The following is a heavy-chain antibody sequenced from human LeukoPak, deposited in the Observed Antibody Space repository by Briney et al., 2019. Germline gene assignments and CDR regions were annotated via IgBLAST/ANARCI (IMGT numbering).Heavy chain of an antibody. Sequence: GGSLRLSCAASGFTFSSHWMSWVRQAPGKGLEWVANIKQDGSEKSYVDSVKGRFTISRDNTKNSLYLQMNSLRAEDTAVYFCAREWAGPSFDYWGQGTLVTVSS. J-gene: IGHJ4*02. CDR3: AREWAGPSFDY. D-gene: IGHD6-19*01. V-gene: IGHV3-7*01. CDR2: IKQDGSEK. CDR1: GFTFSSHW.